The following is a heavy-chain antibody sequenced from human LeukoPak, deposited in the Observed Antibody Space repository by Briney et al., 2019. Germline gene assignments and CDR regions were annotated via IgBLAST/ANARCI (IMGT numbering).Heavy chain of an antibody. CDR3: ARGTMTTSRAFEI. D-gene: IGHD4-17*01. J-gene: IGHJ3*02. CDR1: RFTVSSNY. Sequence: GGSLRLSCAASRFTVSSNYMNWVRQAPGKGLEWVSVIYGGGRTYYADSVRGRFTISSDNSKNTLYLQMNSLRGEDTAVYYCARGTMTTSRAFEIWGQGTMATVSS. CDR2: IYGGGRT. V-gene: IGHV3-66*01.